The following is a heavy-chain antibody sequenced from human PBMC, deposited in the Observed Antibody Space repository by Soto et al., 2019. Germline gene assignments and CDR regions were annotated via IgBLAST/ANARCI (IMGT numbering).Heavy chain of an antibody. CDR1: GFTFSNAW. V-gene: IGHV3-15*01. J-gene: IGHJ4*02. CDR2: IKSKTDGGTT. CDR3: TTDLMVRGGTDY. D-gene: IGHD3-10*01. Sequence: GSLRLSCAASGFTFSNAWMSWVRQAPGKGLEWVGRIKSKTDGGTTDYAAPVKGRFTISRDDSKNTLYLQMNSLKTEDTAVYYCTTDLMVRGGTDYWGQGTLVTVSS.